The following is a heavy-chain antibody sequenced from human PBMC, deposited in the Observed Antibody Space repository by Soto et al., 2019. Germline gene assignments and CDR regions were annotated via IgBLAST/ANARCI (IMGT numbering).Heavy chain of an antibody. J-gene: IGHJ5*02. D-gene: IGHD2-21*01. CDR1: GFTFSNYW. V-gene: IGHV3-7*03. CDR2: IHSHGSDM. CDR3: ATDVWCPET. Sequence: EVRLVESGGGLVQPGGSLRLSCAASGFTFSNYWMTWVRQAPGKGLECLANIHSHGSDMYYAASVEGRFTISRDNAKNLLYLEMSSLRPDDTAIYYCATDVWCPETWGQGTLVTVSS.